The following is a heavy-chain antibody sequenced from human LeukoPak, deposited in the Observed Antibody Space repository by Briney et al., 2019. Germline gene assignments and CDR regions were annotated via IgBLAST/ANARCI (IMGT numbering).Heavy chain of an antibody. D-gene: IGHD5-18*01. CDR1: GFTFTSSA. V-gene: IGHV1-58*01. CDR2: IVVGSGNT. J-gene: IGHJ4*02. CDR3: AADGEIQLGFDY. Sequence: SVKVSCKASGFTFTSSAVQWVRQARGQRLEWIGWIVVGSGNTNYAQKFQERVTITRDMSTSTAYMELSSLRSEDTAVYYCAADGEIQLGFDYWGRGTLVTVSS.